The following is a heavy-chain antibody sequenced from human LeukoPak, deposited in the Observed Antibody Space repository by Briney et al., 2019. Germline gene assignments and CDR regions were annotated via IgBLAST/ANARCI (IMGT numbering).Heavy chain of an antibody. Sequence: PGGSLRLSCAASGFTFSTYAMNWVRQAPGKGLEWVSAISGGTYSADSVRGRFTISRDNSKNTLYLQMNSLRAEDTAVYYCARAPSHSPYNFYYMDVWGKGTTVTVPS. CDR1: GFTFSTYA. V-gene: IGHV3-23*01. D-gene: IGHD6-13*01. CDR2: ISGGT. J-gene: IGHJ6*03. CDR3: ARAPSHSPYNFYYMDV.